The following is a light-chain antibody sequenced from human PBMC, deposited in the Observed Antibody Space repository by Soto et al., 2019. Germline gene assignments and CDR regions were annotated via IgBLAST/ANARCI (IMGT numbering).Light chain of an antibody. J-gene: IGLJ1*01. V-gene: IGLV2-14*03. CDR1: NSDVGGYNF. CDR2: DVT. Sequence: QSVLTQPASVSGSPGQSITISCTGTNSDVGGYNFVSWYQQHPGRAPKLMIYDVTDRPSGVSNRFSGSKSGNTASLTISGLQAEDEADYYCSSYSISSTPFVLGTGTKVTVL. CDR3: SSYSISSTPFV.